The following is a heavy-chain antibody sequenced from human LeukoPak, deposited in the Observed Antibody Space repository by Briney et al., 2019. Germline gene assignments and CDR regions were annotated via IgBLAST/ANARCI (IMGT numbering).Heavy chain of an antibody. Sequence: PGGSLRLSCAASGFTFSSYWMSWVRQAPGKGLEWVANIKQDGSEKYYVDSVKGRFTISRDNAKNSLYLQMNSLRAEDTAVYYCARESSSSWYGYSDYWGQGTLVTVSS. D-gene: IGHD6-13*01. CDR1: GFTFSSYW. CDR3: ARESSSSWYGYSDY. V-gene: IGHV3-7*01. J-gene: IGHJ4*02. CDR2: IKQDGSEK.